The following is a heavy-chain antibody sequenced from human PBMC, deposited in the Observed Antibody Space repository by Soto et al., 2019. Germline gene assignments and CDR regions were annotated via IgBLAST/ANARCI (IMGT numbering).Heavy chain of an antibody. D-gene: IGHD3-10*01. V-gene: IGHV1-69*13. Sequence: SVKVSCKASGGTFSSYAISWVRQAPGQGLEWMGGIIPIFGTANYAQKFQGRVTITADESTSTAYMELSSLRSEDTAVYYCARRVRGVIANYYYGMDVWGQGTTVTVYS. CDR1: GGTFSSYA. J-gene: IGHJ6*02. CDR3: ARRVRGVIANYYYGMDV. CDR2: IIPIFGTA.